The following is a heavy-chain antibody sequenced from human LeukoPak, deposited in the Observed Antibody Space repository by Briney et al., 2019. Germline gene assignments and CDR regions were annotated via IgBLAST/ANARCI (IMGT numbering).Heavy chain of an antibody. Sequence: PGGSLRLSCAASGLTFSSYWMHWVRQAPGKGLVWVSRITNDGSSTTYADSVKGRFTISRDNAKNMLYLQVNSLRAEDTAVYYCATQQGGNPVYWGQGTLVTVSS. V-gene: IGHV3-74*01. CDR2: ITNDGSST. J-gene: IGHJ4*02. CDR3: ATQQGGNPVY. D-gene: IGHD1-14*01. CDR1: GLTFSSYW.